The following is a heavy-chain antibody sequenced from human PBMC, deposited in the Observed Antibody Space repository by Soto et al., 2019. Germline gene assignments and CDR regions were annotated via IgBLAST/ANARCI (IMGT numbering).Heavy chain of an antibody. CDR2: IGISGDT. D-gene: IGHD2-15*01. CDR3: ARGQEVGAHFFDS. J-gene: IGHJ4*02. CDR1: GFTFSKFD. V-gene: IGHV3-13*04. Sequence: PVGSLRLSCEASGFTFSKFDMHWVRQPTGKGLEWVSTIGISGDTYYAVSVKGRFTISRDNAKNSLSLQMNSLRAGDTALYFCARGQEVGAHFFDSWGQGTQVTVSS.